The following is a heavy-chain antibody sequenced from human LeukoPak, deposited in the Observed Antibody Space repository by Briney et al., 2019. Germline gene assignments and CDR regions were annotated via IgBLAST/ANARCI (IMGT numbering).Heavy chain of an antibody. CDR3: ARTADYYDSSGYYYDY. Sequence: GGSLRLSCATSGFTFSSYSMNSVRHPPGKGLEWVSSINSSSSHIYYADAVKGRFTISRDNAKISLYLQMNSLRAEDTAVYYCARTADYYDSSGYYYDYWGQGTLVSVSS. V-gene: IGHV3-21*01. J-gene: IGHJ4*02. CDR2: INSSSSHI. D-gene: IGHD3-22*01. CDR1: GFTFSSYS.